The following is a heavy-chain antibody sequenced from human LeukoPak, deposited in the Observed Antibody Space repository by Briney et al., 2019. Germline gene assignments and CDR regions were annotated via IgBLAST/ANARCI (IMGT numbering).Heavy chain of an antibody. CDR3: AKDGVVTAILRYFQH. D-gene: IGHD2-21*02. J-gene: IGHJ1*01. Sequence: GGSLRLSCAASGFTFSGFIMNWVRQAPGKGLEWVSYISTSSSPIYYADSVKGRFTISRDNAKNSLYLQMNSLRAEDTAVYYCAKDGVVTAILRYFQHWGQGTLVTVSS. V-gene: IGHV3-48*01. CDR1: GFTFSGFI. CDR2: ISTSSSPI.